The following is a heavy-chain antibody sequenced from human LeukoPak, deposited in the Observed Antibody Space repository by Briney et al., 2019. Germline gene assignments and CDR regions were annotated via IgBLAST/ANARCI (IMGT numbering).Heavy chain of an antibody. CDR3: AREAGGKYYYDSSGYHTGRAFDI. Sequence: SSETLSLTCTVSGGSISSYCWSWIRQPPGKGLEWIGYIYYSGSTNYNPSLKSRVTISVDTSKNQFSLKLSSVTAADTAVYYCAREAGGKYYYDSSGYHTGRAFDIWGQGTMVTVSS. CDR2: IYYSGST. D-gene: IGHD3-22*01. J-gene: IGHJ3*02. V-gene: IGHV4-59*01. CDR1: GGSISSYC.